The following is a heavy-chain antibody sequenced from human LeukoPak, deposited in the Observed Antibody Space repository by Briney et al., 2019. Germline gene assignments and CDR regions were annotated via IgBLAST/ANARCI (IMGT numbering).Heavy chain of an antibody. CDR2: INWNGGST. Sequence: GGSLRLSCAASGFTFSDYGMSWARQTPGKGLEWVAGINWNGGSTGYAVSVRGRFVISRDDANNFLHLHMNSLRAEDTAFYYCARSFNTYGYPTGYWGQGTLVTVSS. J-gene: IGHJ4*02. D-gene: IGHD5-18*01. V-gene: IGHV3-20*04. CDR3: ARSFNTYGYPTGY. CDR1: GFTFSDYG.